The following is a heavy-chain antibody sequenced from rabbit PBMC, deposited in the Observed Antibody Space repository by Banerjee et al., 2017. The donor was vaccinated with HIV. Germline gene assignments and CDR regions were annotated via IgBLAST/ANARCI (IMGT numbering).Heavy chain of an antibody. V-gene: IGHV1S40*01. CDR3: ARHVNGMDL. CDR1: GFSFSSNA. Sequence: QSLEESGGGLVKPGASLTLTCKASGFSFSSNAMCWVRQAPGKGLEWIAYIDAGSSGSTYYASWAKGRFTISKTSSTTVTLQMTSLTAADTATYFCARHVNGMDLWGPGTLVTVS. J-gene: IGHJ6*01. CDR2: IDAGSSGST.